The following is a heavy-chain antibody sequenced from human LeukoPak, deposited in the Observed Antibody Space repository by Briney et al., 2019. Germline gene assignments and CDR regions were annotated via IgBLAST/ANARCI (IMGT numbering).Heavy chain of an antibody. Sequence: SETLSLTCTVSAGSISSYYWSWIRQPPGKGLEWIGEINHSGSTNYNPSLESRVTISVDTSKNQFSLKLSSVTAADTAVYYCARSDICSSTSCFWGYWGQGTLVTVSS. J-gene: IGHJ4*02. V-gene: IGHV4-34*01. CDR2: INHSGST. CDR3: ARSDICSSTSCFWGY. CDR1: AGSISSYY. D-gene: IGHD2-2*01.